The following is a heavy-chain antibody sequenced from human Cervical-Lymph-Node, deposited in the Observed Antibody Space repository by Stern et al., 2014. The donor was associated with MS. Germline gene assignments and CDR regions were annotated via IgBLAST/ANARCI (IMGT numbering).Heavy chain of an antibody. CDR1: GGSISTFY. CDR3: ARRDYYDSSGYYDDAFDI. D-gene: IGHD3-22*01. J-gene: IGHJ3*02. Sequence: VQLVESGPGLVKPSETLSLTCTVSGGSISTFYWNWIRQSPGKGLEWIGQIHYSGSTNYNPSLKSRVTISVDTSKNQFYLNLRSVTAADTAVYFCARRDYYDSSGYYDDAFDIWGQGTMVTVSS. V-gene: IGHV4-59*01. CDR2: IHYSGST.